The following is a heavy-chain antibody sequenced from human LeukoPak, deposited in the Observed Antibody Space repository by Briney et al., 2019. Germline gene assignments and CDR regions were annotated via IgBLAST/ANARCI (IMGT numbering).Heavy chain of an antibody. V-gene: IGHV3-23*01. Sequence: GGSLRLSCAASGFTFRNHAMSWVRQTPGKGLEWVSAINADSANRHYADSVKSRFTISRDNPKNTLYLEMNSLRVDDTAVYFCAYYDSSGYYYGRLRYWGQGTPVTVSS. CDR3: AYYDSSGYYYGRLRY. J-gene: IGHJ4*02. CDR2: INADSANR. CDR1: GFTFRNHA. D-gene: IGHD3-22*01.